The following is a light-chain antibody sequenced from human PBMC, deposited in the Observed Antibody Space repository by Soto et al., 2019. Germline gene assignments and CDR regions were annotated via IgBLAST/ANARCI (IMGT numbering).Light chain of an antibody. J-gene: IGLJ1*01. Sequence: QSVLTQPPSVSGAPGQRVTISCTGSSSNIGAGYDLHWYQQLPGTAPKLLIYGNSNRPSGVPDRFSGSKSGTSASLAITGLQAEDEADYYGQSYDSSLSAYVFGTGTSSPY. CDR2: GNS. V-gene: IGLV1-40*01. CDR3: QSYDSSLSAYV. CDR1: SSNIGAGYD.